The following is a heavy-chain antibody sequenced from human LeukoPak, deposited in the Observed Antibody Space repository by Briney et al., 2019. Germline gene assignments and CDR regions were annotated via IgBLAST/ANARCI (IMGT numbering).Heavy chain of an antibody. J-gene: IGHJ4*02. CDR2: INHSGST. V-gene: IGHV4-34*01. Sequence: PSETLSLTCAVYGGSFSGYYWSWIRQPPGKGLEWIGEINHSGSTNYNPSLKSRVTISVDTSKNQFSLKLSSVTAADTAVYYCASAYPALNYFDYWGQGTLVTVSS. CDR3: ASAYPALNYFDY. CDR1: GGSFSGYY.